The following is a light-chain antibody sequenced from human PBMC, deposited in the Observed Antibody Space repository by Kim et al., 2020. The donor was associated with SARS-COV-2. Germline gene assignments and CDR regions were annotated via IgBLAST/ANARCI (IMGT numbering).Light chain of an antibody. CDR1: SLRSYY. CDR2: GKN. CDR3: NSRDSNDNVV. Sequence: SSELTQDPAVSVALGQTVRITCQGDSLRSYYATWYQPKPGQPPILVIYGKNNRPSGIPDRFSGSYSGNTPSLTITWTQAGDEAEYYLNSRDSNDNVVFGG. J-gene: IGLJ2*01. V-gene: IGLV3-19*01.